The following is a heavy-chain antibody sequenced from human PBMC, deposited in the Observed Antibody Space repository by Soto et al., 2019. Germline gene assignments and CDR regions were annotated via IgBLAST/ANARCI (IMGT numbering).Heavy chain of an antibody. J-gene: IGHJ3*02. CDR2: ISYDGSNK. V-gene: IGHV3-30-3*01. D-gene: IGHD6-6*01. CDR3: ARSIAARLGAFDI. Sequence: GESLKISCAASGFTFSSYAMHWVRQAPGKGLEWVAVISYDGSNKYYADSVKGRFTISRDNSKNTLYLQMNSLRAEDTAVYYCARSIAARLGAFDIWGQGTMVTVSS. CDR1: GFTFSSYA.